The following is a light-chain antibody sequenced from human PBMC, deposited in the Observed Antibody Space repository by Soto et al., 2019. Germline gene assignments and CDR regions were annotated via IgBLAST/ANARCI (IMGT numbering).Light chain of an antibody. CDR2: AAS. V-gene: IGKV1-8*01. CDR1: QGISSY. CDR3: QEYSSYPFT. Sequence: AIRMTQSPSSLSASTGDRVTITCRASQGISSYLAWYQQKPGKAPKLLIYAASTLQSGVPSRFSGSGSGTYFTLTISCLQSEDFATYYCQEYSSYPFTFGPGTKVYIK. J-gene: IGKJ3*01.